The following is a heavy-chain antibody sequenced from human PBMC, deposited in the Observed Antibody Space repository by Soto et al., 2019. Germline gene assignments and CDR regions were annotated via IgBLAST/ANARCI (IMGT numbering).Heavy chain of an antibody. J-gene: IGHJ5*02. CDR1: GFTVSSNY. D-gene: IGHD6-13*01. Sequence: QTGGSLRLSCAASGFTVSSNYMSWVRQAPGKGLEWVSVIYSGGSTYYADSVKGRFTISRDNSKNTLYLQMNSLRAEDTAVYYCARVVGIAAAPGRFDPWGQGTLVTVSS. CDR3: ARVVGIAAAPGRFDP. V-gene: IGHV3-53*01. CDR2: IYSGGST.